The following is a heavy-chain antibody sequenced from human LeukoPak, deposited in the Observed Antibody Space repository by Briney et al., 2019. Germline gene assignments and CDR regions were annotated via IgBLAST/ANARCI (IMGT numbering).Heavy chain of an antibody. CDR1: GFTFSSYA. D-gene: IGHD3-10*01. Sequence: PGGSLRLSCVASGFTFSSYAMSWVRQAPGKGLEWVSAISGSGGSTYYADSVKGRFTISRDNSKNTLYLQMNSLRAEDTAVYYCAKEKGLVRFGELLLRGGYFDYWGQGTLVTVSS. CDR3: AKEKGLVRFGELLLRGGYFDY. CDR2: ISGSGGST. V-gene: IGHV3-23*01. J-gene: IGHJ4*02.